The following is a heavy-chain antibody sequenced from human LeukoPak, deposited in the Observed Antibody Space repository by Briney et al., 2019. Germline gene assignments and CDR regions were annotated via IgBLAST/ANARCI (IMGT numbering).Heavy chain of an antibody. CDR3: ARVKSVTMVRGVKTQSFDY. CDR1: GGSISSGGYY. J-gene: IGHJ4*02. Sequence: SETLSLTCTVSGGSISSGGYYWSWIRQHPGKGLEWIGYIYYSGSTYYKPSLKSRVTISVDTSKNQFSLKLSSVTAADTAVYYCARVKSVTMVRGVKTQSFDYWGQGTLVTVSS. V-gene: IGHV4-31*03. CDR2: IYYSGST. D-gene: IGHD3-10*01.